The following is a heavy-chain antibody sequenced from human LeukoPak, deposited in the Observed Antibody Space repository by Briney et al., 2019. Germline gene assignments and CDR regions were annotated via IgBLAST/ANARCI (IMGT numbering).Heavy chain of an antibody. CDR2: ISGSGGSR. Sequence: PGGSLRLSCGGSGFSFGTYVINWVRQAPGKGLEWVSGISGSGGSRYFADSVKGRFVISRDNSKNTVYLQMNSLRAEDTALYYCAKSHNWNDVYYYYGVDVWGQGTTVTVSS. CDR1: GFSFGTYV. D-gene: IGHD1-1*01. J-gene: IGHJ6*02. V-gene: IGHV3-23*01. CDR3: AKSHNWNDVYYYYGVDV.